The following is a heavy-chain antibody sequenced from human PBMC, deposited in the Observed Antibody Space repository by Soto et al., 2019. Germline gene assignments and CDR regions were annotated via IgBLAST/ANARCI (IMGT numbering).Heavy chain of an antibody. CDR1: GYTFTSYD. CDR3: ATRSANYDFWIQATFDY. V-gene: IGHV1-8*01. D-gene: IGHD3-3*01. J-gene: IGHJ4*02. Sequence: ASVKVSCKASGYTFTSYDINWVRQATGQGLEWMGWMNPNSGNTGYAQKFQGRVTMTRNTSISTAYMELSSLRSEDTAVYYCATRSANYDFWIQATFDYWGRGTLVTVSS. CDR2: MNPNSGNT.